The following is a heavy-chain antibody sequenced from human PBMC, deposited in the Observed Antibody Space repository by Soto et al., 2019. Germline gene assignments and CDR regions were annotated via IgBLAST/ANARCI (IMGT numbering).Heavy chain of an antibody. CDR3: AKDPGGNVYYPFLSFYFQY. CDR1: GLTFDAYG. V-gene: IGHV3-30*18. Sequence: QVVLVESGGGVVQPGTSLRLSCAASGLTFDAYGMHWVRQAPGRGLEWVATISYDGGKTYYADSVRGRFTISRDNSRSTVLLQMDSLRSEDTAIYHCAKDPGGNVYYPFLSFYFQYWGRGTLVTVSS. D-gene: IGHD3-16*02. CDR2: ISYDGGKT. J-gene: IGHJ4*02.